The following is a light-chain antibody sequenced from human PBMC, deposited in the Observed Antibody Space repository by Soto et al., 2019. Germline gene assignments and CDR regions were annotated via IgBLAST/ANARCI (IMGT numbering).Light chain of an antibody. CDR3: LPDINYPWT. CDR1: QGIGNA. J-gene: IGKJ1*01. CDR2: GAS. V-gene: IGKV1-6*01. Sequence: AIQRTQYTSSLSASLGERFTDSCRASQGIGNALGWYQQKPGKPHKVLIYGASNLQSGVPPRFSGSGSGTDFTIAISSLQPEDSATYYCLPDINYPWTFGPGTKVDIK.